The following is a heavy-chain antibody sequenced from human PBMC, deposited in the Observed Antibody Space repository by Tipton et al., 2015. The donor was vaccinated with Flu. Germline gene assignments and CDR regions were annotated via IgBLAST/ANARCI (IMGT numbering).Heavy chain of an antibody. V-gene: IGHV4-59*08. Sequence: CSWIRQSPGRGLEWIGYIYYSGSTNYNPSLKSRVAMSVDTSNNQFSLRLTSVTAADTAVYYCARHVAQYSYESPSQTVLDHWGQGTLVTVSS. CDR3: ARHVAQYSYESPSQTVLDH. CDR2: IYYSGST. J-gene: IGHJ4*02. D-gene: IGHD3-3*01.